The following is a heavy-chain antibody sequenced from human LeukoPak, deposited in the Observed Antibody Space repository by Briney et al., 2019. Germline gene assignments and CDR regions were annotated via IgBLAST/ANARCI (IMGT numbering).Heavy chain of an antibody. J-gene: IGHJ6*02. Sequence: GGSLRLSCAASGFTFDDYAMHWVRQAPGKGLGWVSGISWNSGSIGYADSVKGRFTISRDNAKNSLYLQMNSLRAEDTAVYYCARDMGDYDILTGYYSGMDVWGQGTTVTVSS. CDR3: ARDMGDYDILTGYYSGMDV. D-gene: IGHD3-9*01. V-gene: IGHV3-9*01. CDR1: GFTFDDYA. CDR2: ISWNSGSI.